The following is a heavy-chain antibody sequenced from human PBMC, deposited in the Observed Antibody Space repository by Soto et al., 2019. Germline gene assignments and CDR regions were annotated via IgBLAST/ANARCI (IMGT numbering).Heavy chain of an antibody. J-gene: IGHJ3*02. Sequence: GGSLRLSCAASGFMFRVYDMHWVRQPAGKGLEWVSAIGTTGDTYYAGSVKGRFTISREDARSSLYLRVNSLRVGDTAVYYCARGSRLGSGSLRPGPSDIFDIWGQGTTFTVSS. CDR3: ARGSRLGSGSLRPGPSDIFDI. V-gene: IGHV3-13*01. D-gene: IGHD3-10*01. CDR1: GFMFRVYD. CDR2: IGTTGDT.